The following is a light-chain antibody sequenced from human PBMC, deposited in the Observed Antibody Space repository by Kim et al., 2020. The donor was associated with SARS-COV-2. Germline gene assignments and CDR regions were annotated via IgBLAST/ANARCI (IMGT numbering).Light chain of an antibody. CDR2: ASS. CDR3: QQNSNMPLT. Sequence: DVQMTQFSSSLSASVGDRVTISCRASQSISNYLNWYQQKPGKAPKLLIYASSSLQRGVPSRFRGSGSGTDFTLTISSLQPEDFATYYCQQNSNMPLTFGGGTKVDIK. J-gene: IGKJ4*01. V-gene: IGKV1-39*01. CDR1: QSISNY.